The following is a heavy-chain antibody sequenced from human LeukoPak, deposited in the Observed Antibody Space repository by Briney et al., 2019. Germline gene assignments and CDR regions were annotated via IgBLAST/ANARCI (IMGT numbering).Heavy chain of an antibody. D-gene: IGHD1-26*01. Sequence: GESLQISCKGSGFSFTTYWIGWVRQMPGKGLEWMGIIYPDDSDTRYSPSFKGQVTISADKSISTAYLQWSSLKASDTAMYYCARTSGLVGARTGWDYFDYWGQGTLVTVSS. CDR1: GFSFTTYW. J-gene: IGHJ4*02. CDR3: ARTSGLVGARTGWDYFDY. V-gene: IGHV5-51*01. CDR2: IYPDDSDT.